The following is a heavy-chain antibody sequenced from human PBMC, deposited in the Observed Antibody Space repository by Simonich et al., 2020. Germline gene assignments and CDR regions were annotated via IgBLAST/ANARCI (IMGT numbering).Heavy chain of an antibody. Sequence: EMQLVEPGVGLVKPGGSLRLSCAASGFTLSGYSMNWVSLASGKGRVWVSSCSSSSNYIYYADSVKCRLPISGDNAKNSLYLQMNSLRAEDTAVYYCARDRGTGVPMDYWGQGTLVTVSS. J-gene: IGHJ4*02. CDR3: ARDRGTGVPMDY. D-gene: IGHD7-27*01. V-gene: IGHV3-21*01. CDR1: GFTLSGYS. CDR2: CSSSSNYI.